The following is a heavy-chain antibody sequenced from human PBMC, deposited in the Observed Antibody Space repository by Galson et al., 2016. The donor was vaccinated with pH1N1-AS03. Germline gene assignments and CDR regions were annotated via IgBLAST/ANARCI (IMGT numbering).Heavy chain of an antibody. CDR3: AREGIVAQFMEWYLFY. J-gene: IGHJ4*02. Sequence: QAPGQGPEWMGWINTNTGDTKLAQGFAGRFVFSLDASVSTAYLQITSLKAEDTAIYYCAREGIVAQFMEWYLFYWGQGTQLTVSS. CDR2: INTNTGDT. D-gene: IGHD3-3*01. V-gene: IGHV7-4-1*02.